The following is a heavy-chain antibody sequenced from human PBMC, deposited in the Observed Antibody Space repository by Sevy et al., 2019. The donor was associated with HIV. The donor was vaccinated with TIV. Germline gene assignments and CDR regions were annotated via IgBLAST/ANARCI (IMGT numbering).Heavy chain of an antibody. J-gene: IGHJ4*02. D-gene: IGHD2-2*02. CDR2: FDPEDGET. Sequence: ATVKVSCKVSGYSLTGLSMHWVRQAPGKGLEWVGGFDPEDGETTYTQKFQGRVTVTEDTSTDTAYMELSSLRSDDTAVYYCATRFPGEYPECGTLRCYTDYFAQWGQGTQVTVSS. CDR3: ATRFPGEYPECGTLRCYTDYFAQ. V-gene: IGHV1-24*01. CDR1: GYSLTGLS.